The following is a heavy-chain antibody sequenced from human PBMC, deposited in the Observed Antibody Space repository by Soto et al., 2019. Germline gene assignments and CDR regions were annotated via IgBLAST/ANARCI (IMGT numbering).Heavy chain of an antibody. V-gene: IGHV4-59*01. D-gene: IGHD6-19*01. CDR2: IYYSGST. CDR3: ARVRGWFDY. Sequence: PSETLSLTCTVSGGSISSYYWSWIRQPPGKGLEWIGYIYYSGSTNYNPSLKSRVTISVDTSKNQFSLKLSFVTAADTAVYYCARVRGWFDYWGQGTLVTVSS. J-gene: IGHJ4*02. CDR1: GGSISSYY.